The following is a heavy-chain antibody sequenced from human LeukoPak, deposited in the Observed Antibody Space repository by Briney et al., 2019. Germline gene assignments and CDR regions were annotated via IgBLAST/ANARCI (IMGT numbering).Heavy chain of an antibody. D-gene: IGHD3-3*01. CDR3: TTFRVGPADDY. CDR2: VKSKTNGGTT. CDR1: GFTFSDAW. Sequence: GVSLRLSCAASGFTFSDAWMNWVRQAPGKGLEWVGRVKSKTNGGTTDYAAPVEGRFTISRDDSTSTLYLEMNSLKTEDTAVYYCTTFRVGPADDYWGQGTLVTVSS. J-gene: IGHJ4*02. V-gene: IGHV3-15*01.